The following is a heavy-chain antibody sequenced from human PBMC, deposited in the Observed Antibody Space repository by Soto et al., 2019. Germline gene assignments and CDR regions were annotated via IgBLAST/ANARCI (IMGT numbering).Heavy chain of an antibody. CDR3: ARAVAGTNYFDY. J-gene: IGHJ4*02. CDR1: GFTFSSYW. CDR2: IKQDGSEK. D-gene: IGHD6-19*01. V-gene: IGHV3-7*05. Sequence: EVQLVESGGGLVQPGESLRLSCAASGFTFSSYWMGWVRQAPGKGLEWVANIKQDGSEKNYVDSVKGRFSISRDNAKKSLYLQMDSPRAEDTAVYYCARAVAGTNYFDYWGQGTLVTVSS.